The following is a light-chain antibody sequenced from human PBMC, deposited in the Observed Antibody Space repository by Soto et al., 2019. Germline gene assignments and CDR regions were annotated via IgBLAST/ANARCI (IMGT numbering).Light chain of an antibody. CDR1: ERVSNN. CDR3: QQYSIWRT. J-gene: IGKJ1*01. Sequence: EIVMTQSPATLSLSPGERATLSCRASERVSNNLAWYQQKAGQAPRLLIYGASTRATGIPVRFSGSGSGTEFTLTISSLESEDFAVYYCQQYSIWRTFGQGTKVDIK. V-gene: IGKV3-15*01. CDR2: GAS.